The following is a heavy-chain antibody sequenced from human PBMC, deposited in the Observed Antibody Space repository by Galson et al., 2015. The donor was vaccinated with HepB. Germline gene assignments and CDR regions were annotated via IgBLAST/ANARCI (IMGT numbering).Heavy chain of an antibody. D-gene: IGHD4-17*01. J-gene: IGHJ4*02. CDR1: GFTFSYYA. Sequence: SLRLSCAASGFTFSYYAMSWVRQAPGKGLEWVSAITPSGDNTYSADSMRGRFTISRDNSQNTLFLQMNSLRAEDTAVYYCAKEDDYGDYIQSYYLDYWGQGTLVTVSS. V-gene: IGHV3-23*01. CDR2: ITPSGDNT. CDR3: AKEDDYGDYIQSYYLDY.